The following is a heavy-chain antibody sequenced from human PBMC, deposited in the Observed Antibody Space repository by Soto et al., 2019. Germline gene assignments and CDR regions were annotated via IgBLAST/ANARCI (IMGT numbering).Heavy chain of an antibody. CDR1: GGTFSSYA. CDR2: IIPIFGTA. CDR3: AARASPSSSSGGSWFDP. J-gene: IGHJ5*02. D-gene: IGHD6-6*01. Sequence: SVKVSCKASGGTFSSYAISWVRQAPGQGLEWMGGIIPIFGTANYAQKFQGRVTITADESTSTAYMELGSLRSEDTAVYYCAARASPSSSSGGSWFDPWGQGTLVTVSS. V-gene: IGHV1-69*13.